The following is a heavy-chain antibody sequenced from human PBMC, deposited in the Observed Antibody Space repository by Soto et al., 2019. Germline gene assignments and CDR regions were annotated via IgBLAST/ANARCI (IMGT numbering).Heavy chain of an antibody. CDR3: ARPASGGSRDAFDV. Sequence: GESLKISCKSSGYKFTTFWLNWVRQTPGKGLEWLGRIDPTDSFTNYSPPFEGHVTISVDRSISTAYLQWNSLQASDTAIYYCARPASGGSRDAFDVWGQGTTVTVSS. CDR1: GYKFTTFW. J-gene: IGHJ3*01. CDR2: IDPTDSFT. V-gene: IGHV5-10-1*01. D-gene: IGHD2-15*01.